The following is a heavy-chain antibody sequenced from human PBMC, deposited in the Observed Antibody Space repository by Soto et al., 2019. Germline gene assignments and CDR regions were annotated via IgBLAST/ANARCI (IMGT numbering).Heavy chain of an antibody. D-gene: IGHD2-21*02. CDR1: GGSISSSSYF. CDR3: ARHPSDFWFDP. CDR2: IYYSGST. V-gene: IGHV4-39*01. Sequence: LEILSLTCTVSGGSISSSSYFWGWIRQPPGKGLEWIGSIYYSGSTYYNPSLKSRVTVSVDTSKNQFSLKLSSVTAADTAVYYCARHPSDFWFDPWGQGTLVTVSS. J-gene: IGHJ5*02.